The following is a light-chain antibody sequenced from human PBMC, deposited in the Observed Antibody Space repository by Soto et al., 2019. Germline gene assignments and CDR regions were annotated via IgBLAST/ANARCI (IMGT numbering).Light chain of an antibody. CDR2: GAS. Sequence: EIVLTQSPATLSLSPGEISTLSCRSSQSVSNNYLAWYQQKPGQAPRLLIYGASSRATGIPDRFSGSGSGTDFTLTISRLEPEDFAVYYCQQYGSSPITFGQGTRLEIK. J-gene: IGKJ5*01. CDR3: QQYGSSPIT. V-gene: IGKV3-20*01. CDR1: QSVSNNY.